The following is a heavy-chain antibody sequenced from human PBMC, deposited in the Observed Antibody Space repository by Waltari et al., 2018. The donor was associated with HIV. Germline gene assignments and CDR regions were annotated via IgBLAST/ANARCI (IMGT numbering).Heavy chain of an antibody. J-gene: IGHJ3*02. CDR3: ARYCTSTSCYRGAFDI. D-gene: IGHD2-2*01. Sequence: QVQLQESGPGLVKPSQTLSLTCTVSGGSISSGGYYWSWIRQHPGKGLEWIGYIYYTGNTYYNPSLKSRITISVVTAKNQLSLNLTSVTAADTAVYYCARYCTSTSCYRGAFDIWGQGTLVTVSS. V-gene: IGHV4-31*03. CDR1: GGSISSGGYY. CDR2: IYYTGNT.